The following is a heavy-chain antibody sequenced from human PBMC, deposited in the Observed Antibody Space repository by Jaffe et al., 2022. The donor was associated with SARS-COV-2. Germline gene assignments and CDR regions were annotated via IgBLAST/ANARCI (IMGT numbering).Heavy chain of an antibody. D-gene: IGHD6-19*01. J-gene: IGHJ4*02. CDR3: ARAPRGISVTSHGY. V-gene: IGHV3-7*03. Sequence: EVQLVESGGGLVQRGGSLRLSCAASGFTFSYFWMSWVRQAPGKGLEWVATIKQDGTEKYYVDSVKGRFTISRDNAKNSLFLQMNSLRAEDTAVYYCARAPRGISVTSHGYWGQGTLVTVSS. CDR2: IKQDGTEK. CDR1: GFTFSYFW.